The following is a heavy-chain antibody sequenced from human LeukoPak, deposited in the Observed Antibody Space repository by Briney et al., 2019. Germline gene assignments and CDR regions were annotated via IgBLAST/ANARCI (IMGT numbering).Heavy chain of an antibody. CDR3: ARGDYSSSFSWFDP. CDR1: GFTFSSYA. Sequence: GGSLRLSCAASGFTFSSYAMHWVRQAPGKGLEWVAVISYDGSNKYYADSVKGRFTISRDSSKNTLYLQMNSLRAEDTAVYYCARGDYSSSFSWFDPWGQGTLVTVSS. J-gene: IGHJ5*02. D-gene: IGHD6-6*01. CDR2: ISYDGSNK. V-gene: IGHV3-30*04.